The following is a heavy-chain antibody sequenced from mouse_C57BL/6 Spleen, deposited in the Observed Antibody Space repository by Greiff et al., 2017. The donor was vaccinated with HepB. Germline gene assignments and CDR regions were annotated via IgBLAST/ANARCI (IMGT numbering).Heavy chain of an antibody. D-gene: IGHD3-2*02. J-gene: IGHJ3*01. V-gene: IGHV1-80*01. CDR1: GYAFSSYW. CDR3: ARSGDVSWFAY. Sequence: QVQLKESGAELVKPGASVKISCKASGYAFSSYWMNWVKQRPGKGLEWIGQIYPGDGDTNYNGKFKGKATLTADKSSSTAYMQLSSLTSEDSAVYFCARSGDVSWFAYWGQGTLVTVSA. CDR2: IYPGDGDT.